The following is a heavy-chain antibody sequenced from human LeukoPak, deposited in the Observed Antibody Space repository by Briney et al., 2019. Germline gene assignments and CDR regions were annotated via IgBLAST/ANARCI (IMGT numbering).Heavy chain of an antibody. CDR2: INSDGSST. J-gene: IGHJ6*02. CDR3: AREGYYYGMDV. Sequence: GGSLRLSCAAPGFTFTTYWMHWVRQAPGKGLVWVSHINSDGSSTSYADSVKGRFTISRDYAKNTLYLQMNSLRAEDTAVYYCAREGYYYGMDVWGQGTTVTVSS. CDR1: GFTFTTYW. V-gene: IGHV3-74*01.